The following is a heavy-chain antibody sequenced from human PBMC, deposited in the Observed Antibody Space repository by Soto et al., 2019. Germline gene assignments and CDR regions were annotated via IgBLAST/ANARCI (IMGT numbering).Heavy chain of an antibody. Sequence: SETLSLTCTVSGGSISSSSYYWGWIRQPPGKGLEWIGSIYYSGSTYYNPSLKSRVTISVDTFKNQFSLKLTSVTAADTAVYYCARDKITGLFDYWGQGTLVTVS. J-gene: IGHJ4*02. CDR1: GGSISSSSYY. V-gene: IGHV4-39*02. D-gene: IGHD2-8*02. CDR3: ARDKITGLFDY. CDR2: IYYSGST.